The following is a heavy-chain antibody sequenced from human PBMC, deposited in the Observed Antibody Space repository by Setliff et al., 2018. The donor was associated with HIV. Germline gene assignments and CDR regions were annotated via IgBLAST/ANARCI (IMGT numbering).Heavy chain of an antibody. Sequence: SETLSLTCTVSGDSISSGGYYWSWIRQPAGKGLEWIAHTDTSGRTDYNPSLKSRVTISADTSKNQFTLKLTSVAAADAAVYYCARDRRAHDYNNYVYYYYGMDVWGQGTTVTVSS. CDR3: ARDRRAHDYNNYVYYYYGMDV. V-gene: IGHV4-61*09. J-gene: IGHJ6*02. CDR2: TDTSGRT. CDR1: GDSISSGGYY. D-gene: IGHD4-4*01.